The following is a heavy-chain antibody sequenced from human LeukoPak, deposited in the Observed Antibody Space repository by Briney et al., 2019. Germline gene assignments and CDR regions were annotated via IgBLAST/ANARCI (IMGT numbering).Heavy chain of an antibody. J-gene: IGHJ4*02. CDR2: ISIDGSST. Sequence: GGSLRLSCAASGFTFSNYWMHWVRQAPGKGLVWVSRISIDGSSTNYADSVKGRFTISRDNSKNTLYLQMNSLRAEDTAVYYCAKDKGSGWSYFDYWGQGTLVTVSS. V-gene: IGHV3-74*01. CDR3: AKDKGSGWSYFDY. CDR1: GFTFSNYW. D-gene: IGHD6-13*01.